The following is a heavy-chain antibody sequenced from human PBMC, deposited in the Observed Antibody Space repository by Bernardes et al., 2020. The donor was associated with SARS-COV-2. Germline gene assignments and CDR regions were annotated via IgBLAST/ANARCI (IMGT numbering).Heavy chain of an antibody. CDR2: IKGDGSQR. CDR1: GFTLSSYW. J-gene: IGHJ6*02. V-gene: IGHV3-7*01. CDR3: ARDGLGEDSSGYYAQNYYYYGMDV. Sequence: GGSLRLSCAASGFTLSSYWMSWVRQAPGEGREWVANIKGDGSQRSSVDSVRGRFTIYRDNAENTLYLQMNSLRAEDTAVYYCARDGLGEDSSGYYAQNYYYYGMDVWGQGTTVPVSS. D-gene: IGHD3-22*01.